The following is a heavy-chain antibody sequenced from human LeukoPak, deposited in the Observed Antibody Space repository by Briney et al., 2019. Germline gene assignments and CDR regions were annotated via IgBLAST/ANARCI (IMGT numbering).Heavy chain of an antibody. Sequence: GGSLRLSCAASGFTVSSNYMSWVRQAPGKGLEWVSLIYSGGSTYYADSVKGRFTISRDNAKNTLYLQMNSLRAEDTAVYYCARDSADGSGWYGSALARITHYYYYYMDVWGKGTTVTVSS. CDR3: ARDSADGSGWYGSALARITHYYYYYMDV. CDR2: IYSGGST. V-gene: IGHV3-53*01. J-gene: IGHJ6*03. D-gene: IGHD6-19*01. CDR1: GFTVSSNY.